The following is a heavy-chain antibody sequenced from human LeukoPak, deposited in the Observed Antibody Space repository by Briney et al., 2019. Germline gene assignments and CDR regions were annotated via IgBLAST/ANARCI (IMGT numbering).Heavy chain of an antibody. V-gene: IGHV3-53*01. CDR2: IYSDGSTT. CDR1: GFTSNY. J-gene: IGHJ4*02. CDR3: ASDGYNYFEF. Sequence: GGSLILSCAASGFTSNYMSWVRQAPGKGLEWISLIYSDGSTTSYADSVKGRFTISRDNSKNTFYLQMNRLRPEDTAVYYCASDGYNYFEFWGQGTLVIVSS. D-gene: IGHD5-24*01.